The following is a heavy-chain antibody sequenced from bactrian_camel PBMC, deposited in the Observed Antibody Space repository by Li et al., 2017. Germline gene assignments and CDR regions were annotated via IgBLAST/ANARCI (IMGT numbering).Heavy chain of an antibody. D-gene: IGHD1*01. CDR3: LACARSVGDRILGY. CDR1: TYNFSNCG. V-gene: IGHV3S57*01. Sequence: QVQLVESGGGSVQAGGSLTLSCTASTYNFSNCGMDWYRQIPGKERELVSHISRDGDTSYVESVKGRFTISRDKAKNTLYLQMNALKTEDTGKYYCLACARSVGDRILGYWGQGTQVTVS. CDR2: ISRDGDT. J-gene: IGHJ6*01.